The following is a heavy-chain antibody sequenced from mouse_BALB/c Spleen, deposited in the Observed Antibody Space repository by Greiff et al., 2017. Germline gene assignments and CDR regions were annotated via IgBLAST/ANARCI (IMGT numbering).Heavy chain of an antibody. Sequence: ESGAELVKPGASVKLSCKASGYTFTSYYMYWVKQRPGQGLEWIGEINPSNGGTNFNEKFKSKATLTVDKSSSTAYMQLSSLTSEDSAVYYCTKGSVLRYFDVWGAGTTVTVSS. V-gene: IGHV1S16*01. CDR1: GYTFTSYY. CDR2: INPSNGGT. CDR3: TKGSVLRYFDV. J-gene: IGHJ1*01. D-gene: IGHD1-1*01.